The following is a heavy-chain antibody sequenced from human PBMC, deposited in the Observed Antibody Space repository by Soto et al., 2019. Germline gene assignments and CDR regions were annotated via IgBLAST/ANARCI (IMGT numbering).Heavy chain of an antibody. CDR1: GGTFSSYA. CDR3: ARQYCSSTSCLYYYYYYGMDV. V-gene: IGHV1-69*13. Sequence: SVKVSCKASGGTFSSYAISWVRQAPGQGLEWMGGIIPIFGTANYAQKFQGRVTITADESTSTAYMELSSLRSEDTAVYYCARQYCSSTSCLYYYYYYGMDVWGQGTTVTVYS. CDR2: IIPIFGTA. J-gene: IGHJ6*02. D-gene: IGHD2-2*01.